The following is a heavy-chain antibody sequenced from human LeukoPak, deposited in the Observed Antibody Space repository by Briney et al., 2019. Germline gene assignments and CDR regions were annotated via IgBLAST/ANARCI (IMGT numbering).Heavy chain of an antibody. Sequence: GGSLRLSCAASGFTFSSYSMNWVRQAPGKGLEWVSYISSSSSTIYYADSVKGRFTIFRDNAKNSLYLQMNSMRAEDTAVYYCARGGVENGDYWGQGTLVTVSS. CDR3: ARGGVENGDY. CDR1: GFTFSSYS. J-gene: IGHJ4*02. D-gene: IGHD1-1*01. V-gene: IGHV3-48*01. CDR2: ISSSSSTI.